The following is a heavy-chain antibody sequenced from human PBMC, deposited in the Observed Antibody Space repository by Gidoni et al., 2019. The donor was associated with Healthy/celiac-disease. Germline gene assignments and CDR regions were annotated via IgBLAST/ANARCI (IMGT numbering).Heavy chain of an antibody. CDR1: GRSLSSSSYY. Sequence: QLQLPASGPGLVKPSEPLSPPCTVPGRSLSSSSYYLGWIRQPPGKGLEWIGSIYYSGSTYYNPSLKSRVTISVDTAKNQFSLKLSSVTAADTAVYYCARDGITMVRGRNGMDVWGQGTTVTVSS. J-gene: IGHJ6*02. D-gene: IGHD3-10*01. CDR3: ARDGITMVRGRNGMDV. CDR2: IYYSGST. V-gene: IGHV4-39*07.